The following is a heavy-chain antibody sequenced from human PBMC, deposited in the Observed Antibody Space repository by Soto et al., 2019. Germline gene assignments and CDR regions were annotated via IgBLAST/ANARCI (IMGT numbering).Heavy chain of an antibody. D-gene: IGHD4-17*01. CDR3: ARDPRPSDYANWFDP. V-gene: IGHV1-18*01. J-gene: IGHJ5*02. CDR2: ISAYNGNT. Sequence: GASMKVSCKASGYTFTSYGISWVRQAPGQGLEWMGWISAYNGNTNYAQKLQGRVTMTTDTSTSTAYMELRSLRSDDTAVYYCARDPRPSDYANWFDPWGQGTLVTVSS. CDR1: GYTFTSYG.